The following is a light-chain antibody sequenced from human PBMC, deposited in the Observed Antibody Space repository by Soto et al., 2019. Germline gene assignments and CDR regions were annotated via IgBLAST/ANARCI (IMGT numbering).Light chain of an antibody. V-gene: IGKV1-12*01. J-gene: IGKJ4*01. CDR1: QVISSW. CDR2: AAS. CDR3: QQASSFPLT. Sequence: DIQMTQAPSFVSAFVGDRVTITCRASQVISSWLAWYQQKPGKAPKLLIYAASSLQSGVPSRFSGGESGTDFTLTISSLQPEDSATYYCQQASSFPLTFGGGTKVDIK.